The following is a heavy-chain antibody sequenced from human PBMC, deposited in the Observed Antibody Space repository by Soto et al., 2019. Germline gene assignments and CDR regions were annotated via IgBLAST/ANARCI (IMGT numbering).Heavy chain of an antibody. Sequence: SATLSLTCAVYGGSFSGYYWSWIRQPPGKGLEWIGEINHSGSTNYNPSLKSRVTISVDTSKNQFSLKLSSVTAADTAVYYCARGIESDNWFDPWGQGTLVTVSS. CDR1: GGSFSGYY. V-gene: IGHV4-34*01. CDR3: ARGIESDNWFDP. J-gene: IGHJ5*02. CDR2: INHSGST.